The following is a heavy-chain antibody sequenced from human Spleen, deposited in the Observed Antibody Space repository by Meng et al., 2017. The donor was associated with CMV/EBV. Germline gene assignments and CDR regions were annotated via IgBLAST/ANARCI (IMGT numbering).Heavy chain of an antibody. V-gene: IGHV4-61*05. D-gene: IGHD3-3*01. CDR3: ARVDNFWSGNPRSYYAMDV. Sequence: SETLSLTCTVSGDSISSISNNYYSWNWIRQPPGKGLEWIGYIFGGGRTNYSPSLQSRLTLSVDKSQNQLSLNLNSITAADTAVYYCARVDNFWSGNPRSYYAMDVWGQGITVTVSS. CDR1: GDSISSISNNYYS. CDR2: IFGGGRT. J-gene: IGHJ6*02.